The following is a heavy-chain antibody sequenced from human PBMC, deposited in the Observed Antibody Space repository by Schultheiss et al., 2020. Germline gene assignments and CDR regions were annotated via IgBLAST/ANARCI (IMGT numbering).Heavy chain of an antibody. Sequence: CGSLRLSCAASGFTFSSYWMTWVRQAPGRGLEWVSVIYSDGSTYSADSVKGRFTISRDISKHTLYLQMDSLRVDDTAVYYCAREGYGSGGQGTLVTVSS. D-gene: IGHD3-10*01. V-gene: IGHV3-66*01. CDR1: GFTFSSYW. CDR3: AREGYGS. CDR2: IYSDGST. J-gene: IGHJ4*02.